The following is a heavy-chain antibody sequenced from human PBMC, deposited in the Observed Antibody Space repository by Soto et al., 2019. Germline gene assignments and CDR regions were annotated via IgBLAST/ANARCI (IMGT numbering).Heavy chain of an antibody. CDR1: GGSISSGGYY. V-gene: IGHV4-31*03. CDR2: IYYSGST. J-gene: IGHJ4*02. CDR3: ARESKRELPTIFDY. Sequence: QVQLQESGPGLVKPSQTLSLTCTVSGGSISSGGYYWSWIRQHPGKGLEWIGYIYYSGSTYYNPSLKSRVTLSVDTSKNQFSLKLSSVTAADTAVYYCARESKRELPTIFDYWGQGTLVTVSS. D-gene: IGHD1-1*01.